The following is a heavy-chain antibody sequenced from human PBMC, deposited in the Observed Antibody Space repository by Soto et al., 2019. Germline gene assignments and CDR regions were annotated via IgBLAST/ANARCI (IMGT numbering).Heavy chain of an antibody. J-gene: IGHJ5*02. CDR2: ISAYNGNT. Sequence: QVQLVQSGAEVKKPGASVKVSCKASGYTFTSYGISWVRQAPGQGLEWMGWISAYNGNTNYAQKLQGRVTMTTDTSTSTAYMEVRGLRSDDTAVYYCARRIAVAAPGGNWFDPWGQGTLVTVSS. D-gene: IGHD6-19*01. CDR3: ARRIAVAAPGGNWFDP. V-gene: IGHV1-18*01. CDR1: GYTFTSYG.